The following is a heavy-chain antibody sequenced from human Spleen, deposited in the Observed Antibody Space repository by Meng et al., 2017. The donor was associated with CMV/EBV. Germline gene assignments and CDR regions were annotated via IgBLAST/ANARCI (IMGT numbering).Heavy chain of an antibody. CDR3: ARDKGGVGATVSAFDI. Sequence: GGSLRLSCAASGFTFSSYEMNWVRQAPGKGLEWVSYISSSGSTIYYADSVKGRFTISRDNAKNSLYLQMNSLRAEDTAVYYCARDKGGVGATVSAFDIWGQETMVTVSS. D-gene: IGHD1-26*01. J-gene: IGHJ3*02. V-gene: IGHV3-48*03. CDR2: ISSSGSTI. CDR1: GFTFSSYE.